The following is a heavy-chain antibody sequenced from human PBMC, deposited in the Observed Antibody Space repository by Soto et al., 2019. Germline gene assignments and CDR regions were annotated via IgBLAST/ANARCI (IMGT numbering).Heavy chain of an antibody. CDR1: GFTVSSIY. D-gene: IGHD6-19*01. CDR2: IYSGGNT. V-gene: IGHV3-53*01. J-gene: IGHJ6*02. Sequence: GGSLRLSCAASGFTVSSIYLSWVRQAPGKGLEWLSVIYSGGNTYYADSVKGRFTVSRDNSKNTLYLQMNSLRAEDTAVYYCARGPTVAGPYYYYGMDVWGQGTTVTVSS. CDR3: ARGPTVAGPYYYYGMDV.